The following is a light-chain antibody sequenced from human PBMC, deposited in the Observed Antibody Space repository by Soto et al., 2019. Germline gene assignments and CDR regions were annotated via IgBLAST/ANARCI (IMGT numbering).Light chain of an antibody. CDR1: SSDVGGYNY. V-gene: IGLV2-14*01. J-gene: IGLJ2*01. CDR2: DVS. Sequence: QSALTQPASVSGSPGQSITISCTGTSSDVGGYNYVSWYQQHPGKAPKLMIYDVSNRPSGVSNRFSGSKSGNTASLTISGLQAEVEADYYCSSYTSSSLSFGGGSTLTVL. CDR3: SSYTSSSLS.